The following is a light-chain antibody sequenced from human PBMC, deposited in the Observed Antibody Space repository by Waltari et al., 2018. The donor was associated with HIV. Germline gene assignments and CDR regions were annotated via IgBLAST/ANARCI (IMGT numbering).Light chain of an antibody. CDR3: QQYSTHYA. CDR1: QGIANW. V-gene: IGKV1-5*03. Sequence: DIQLTQSPSNLSASVGDTVVLTCRASQGIANWVSWYQQKPGRAPRLLVSRTSLLESGVSSRFRGSGSGTEFTLTIRSLQPDDIGTYYCQQYSTHYAFGQGTRVE. CDR2: RTS. J-gene: IGKJ2*01.